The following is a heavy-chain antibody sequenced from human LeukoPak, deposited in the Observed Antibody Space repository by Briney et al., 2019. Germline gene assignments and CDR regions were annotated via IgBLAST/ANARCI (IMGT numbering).Heavy chain of an antibody. CDR2: IYYSGST. CDR1: GGSISSRSYY. D-gene: IGHD6-19*01. Sequence: SETLSLTCTVSGGSISSRSYYWGWIRQPPGKGLEWIGIIYYSGSTYSNPSLRSRVTISVDTSKNQFSLKLSSVTAADTAVYYCARGYPGIAVAGNYYFDYWGQGTLVTVSS. J-gene: IGHJ4*02. CDR3: ARGYPGIAVAGNYYFDY. V-gene: IGHV4-39*07.